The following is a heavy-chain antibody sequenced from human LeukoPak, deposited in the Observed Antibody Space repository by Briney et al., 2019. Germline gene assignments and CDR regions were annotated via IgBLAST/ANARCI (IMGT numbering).Heavy chain of an antibody. V-gene: IGHV1-69*06. Sequence: ASVKVSCKASGGTFSSYAISWVRQAPGQGLEWMGGIIPIFGTANYAQKFQGRVTITADKSTSTAYMELSSLRSEDTAVYYCARDRGYGSGSYDYWGQGTLVTVSS. CDR2: IIPIFGTA. CDR1: GGTFSSYA. CDR3: ARDRGYGSGSYDY. J-gene: IGHJ4*02. D-gene: IGHD3-10*01.